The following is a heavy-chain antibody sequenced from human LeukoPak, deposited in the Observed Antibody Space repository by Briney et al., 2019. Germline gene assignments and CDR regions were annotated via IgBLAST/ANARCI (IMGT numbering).Heavy chain of an antibody. J-gene: IGHJ4*02. CDR2: ITGSGGTT. V-gene: IGHV3-23*01. D-gene: IGHD3-3*02. CDR3: AKDYPVLSGRN. Sequence: GGSLRLSCAVSGFTFSSYAMNWVRQAPGKGLEWVSAITGSGGTTYYADSVKGRFAISRDNSKNTLFLQMNSLRAEDTAVYYCAKDYPVLSGRNWGQGTLVTVSS. CDR1: GFTFSSYA.